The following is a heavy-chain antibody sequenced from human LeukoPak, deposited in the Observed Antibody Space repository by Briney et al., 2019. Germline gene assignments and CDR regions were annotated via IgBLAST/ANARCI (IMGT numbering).Heavy chain of an antibody. CDR1: GYSFTSYW. J-gene: IGHJ5*02. CDR3: ARVGPYYYDSPRGSNWFDP. D-gene: IGHD3-22*01. CDR2: IYPGDSDT. V-gene: IGHV5-51*01. Sequence: LGESLKISCKGSGYSFTSYWIGWVRQMPGKGLEWMGIIYPGDSDTRYSPSFQGQVTISADKSISTAYLQWSSLKASDTAMYYCARVGPYYYDSPRGSNWFDPWGQGTLVTVSS.